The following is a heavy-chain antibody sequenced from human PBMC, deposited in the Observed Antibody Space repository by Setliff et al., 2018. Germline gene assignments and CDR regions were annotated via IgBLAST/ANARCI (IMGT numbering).Heavy chain of an antibody. CDR1: GFAFNTYW. J-gene: IGHJ6*02. V-gene: IGHV3-74*01. D-gene: IGHD2-21*01. CDR2: INDDGSVA. Sequence: LRLSCAASGFAFNTYWMHWVRQVPGKGLVWVARINDDGSVANYADAVKGRFTISRDNAKNTLSLQMNTLKAEDTAVYYCTRDIVVFTDVDYYYSGMDVWGQGTAVTVSS. CDR3: TRDIVVFTDVDYYYSGMDV.